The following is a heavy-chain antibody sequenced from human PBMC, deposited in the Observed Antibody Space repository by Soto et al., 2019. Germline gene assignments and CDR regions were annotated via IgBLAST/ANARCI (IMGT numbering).Heavy chain of an antibody. Sequence: ASVKVSCKASGYTFTSYGISWVRQAPGQGLEWMGWISAYNGNTNYAQKLQGRVTMTTDTSTSTAYMELRSLRSDDTAVYYCARKIDSSSSQYYYYYGMDVWGQGTTVTVSS. CDR3: ARKIDSSSSQYYYYYGMDV. D-gene: IGHD6-13*01. J-gene: IGHJ6*02. V-gene: IGHV1-18*01. CDR2: ISAYNGNT. CDR1: GYTFTSYG.